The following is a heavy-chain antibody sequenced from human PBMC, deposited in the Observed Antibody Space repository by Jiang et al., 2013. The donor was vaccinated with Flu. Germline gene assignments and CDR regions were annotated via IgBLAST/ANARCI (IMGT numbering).Heavy chain of an antibody. V-gene: IGHV3-53*01. CDR1: GFTVRSNY. Sequence: VQLLESGGGLIQPGGSFRLSCAASGFTVRSNYMSWVRQAPGKGLEWVSVLHSTGASYYADSVQGRFAVSRDNSKNTLYLQMNDVRAEDTATYYCVRDFGSVKYRSPANPFDVWGQGAMVNVSS. CDR2: LHSTGAS. D-gene: IGHD3-10*01. CDR3: VRDFGSVKYRSPANPFDV. J-gene: IGHJ3*01.